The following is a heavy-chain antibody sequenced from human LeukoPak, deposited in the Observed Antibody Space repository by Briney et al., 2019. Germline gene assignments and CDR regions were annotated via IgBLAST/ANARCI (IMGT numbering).Heavy chain of an antibody. J-gene: IGHJ4*02. CDR1: GFTFSSYA. CDR2: ISGSGGST. CDR3: AKGRYDILTGFLRF. Sequence: GGPLRLSCAASGFTFSSYAMSWVRQAPGKGLEWASAISGSGGSTYYADSVKGRFTISRDNSKNTLYLQMNSLRAEDTAVYYCAKGRYDILTGFLRFRGQGTLVTVSS. V-gene: IGHV3-23*01. D-gene: IGHD3-9*01.